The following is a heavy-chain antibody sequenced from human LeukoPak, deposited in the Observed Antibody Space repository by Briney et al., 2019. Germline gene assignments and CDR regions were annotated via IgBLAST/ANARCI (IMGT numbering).Heavy chain of an antibody. CDR1: GGSISSGDYY. CDR3: ARGSQRRRGMDG. Sequence: SQTLSLTCTVSGGSISSGDYYWGWLRQPPGKGLEWIRYIYYSGSTYYNPSLKSRATTSVDTSKHQLSLKLSAVTAADTAVYYCARGSQRRRGMDGWVQGATVTV. J-gene: IGHJ6*01. V-gene: IGHV4-30-4*01. CDR2: IYYSGST. D-gene: IGHD6-25*01.